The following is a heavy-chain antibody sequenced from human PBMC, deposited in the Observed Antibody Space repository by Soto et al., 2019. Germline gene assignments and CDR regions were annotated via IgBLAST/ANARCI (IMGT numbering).Heavy chain of an antibody. D-gene: IGHD3-3*01. Sequence: PGGSLRLSCAASGFTFSNQAISWVRQAPGRGLEWVSAISASGGSTHYADSVKGRFTISRDNSRNTLYLQMNSLRAEDTAVYYCAKVTWSGYYPPVAWGQGTLVTVSS. CDR1: GFTFSNQA. J-gene: IGHJ5*02. CDR2: ISASGGST. CDR3: AKVTWSGYYPPVA. V-gene: IGHV3-23*01.